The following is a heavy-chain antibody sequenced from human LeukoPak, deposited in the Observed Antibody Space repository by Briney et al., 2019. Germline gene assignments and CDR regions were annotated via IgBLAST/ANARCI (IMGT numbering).Heavy chain of an antibody. V-gene: IGHV3-74*01. CDR3: ARVGYSSSWYWAFDY. D-gene: IGHD6-13*01. CDR1: GFTFSSYW. Sequence: GGSLRLSCAASGFTFSSYWMHWVRQAPGKGLVWVSRINSDGSSTSYADSVKGRFTISRDNAKNTLYLQMNSLRAEDTAMYFCARVGYSSSWYWAFDYWGQGTLVTVSS. J-gene: IGHJ4*02. CDR2: INSDGSST.